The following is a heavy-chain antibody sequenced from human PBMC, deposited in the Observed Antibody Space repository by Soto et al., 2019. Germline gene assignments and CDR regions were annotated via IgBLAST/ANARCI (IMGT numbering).Heavy chain of an antibody. Sequence: GGSLRLSCVGSGFTFSSYAMSWVRQAPGKGLEWVSIISGGGGTSTYYTDSVKGRFTISRDNSKSTLYLQMNSLRAEDTAVYYCAKDDLLAYYMDVWGKGTTVTVSS. J-gene: IGHJ6*03. CDR3: AKDDLLAYYMDV. CDR2: ISGGGGTST. V-gene: IGHV3-23*01. D-gene: IGHD3-9*01. CDR1: GFTFSSYA.